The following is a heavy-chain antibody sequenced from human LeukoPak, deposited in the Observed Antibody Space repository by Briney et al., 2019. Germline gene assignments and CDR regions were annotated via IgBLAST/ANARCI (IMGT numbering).Heavy chain of an antibody. CDR1: GYSFTDYW. CDR3: ASAIRYCSSTSCYTQAFDI. Sequence: GESLKISCKGSGYSFTDYWIGWVCQMPGKGLEWMGIIYPGDSDTRYSPSFRGQVTISADKSISTAYLQWSSLKASDTAMYYCASAIRYCSSTSCYTQAFDIRGQGTMVTVSS. D-gene: IGHD2-2*02. V-gene: IGHV5-51*01. CDR2: IYPGDSDT. J-gene: IGHJ3*02.